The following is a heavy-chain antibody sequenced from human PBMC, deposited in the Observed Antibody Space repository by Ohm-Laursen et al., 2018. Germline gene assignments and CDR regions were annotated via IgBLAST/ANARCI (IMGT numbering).Heavy chain of an antibody. J-gene: IGHJ3*02. CDR3: AKVLSYYAGDAFDI. D-gene: IGHD2/OR15-2a*01. CDR2: IWYDGTNK. CDR1: GFTFSNYG. V-gene: IGHV3-33*06. Sequence: SLRLSCTASGFTFSNYGVHWVRQAPGKGLEWVAVIWYDGTNKYYADSLEGRFTISRDNSKNMVYLHMGTLTVEDTAVYYCAKVLSYYAGDAFDIWGQGTMVTVSS.